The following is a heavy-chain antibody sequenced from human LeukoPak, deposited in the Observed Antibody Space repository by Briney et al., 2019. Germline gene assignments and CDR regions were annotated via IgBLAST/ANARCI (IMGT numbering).Heavy chain of an antibody. V-gene: IGHV1-3*01. CDR3: ARADAFGGNYYFDC. D-gene: IGHD4-23*01. CDR1: GYTFTSYA. Sequence: ASVKVSCTASGYTFTSYAMHWVRQAPGQRLEWMGWINAGNGNTKYSQKFQGRVTITRDTSASTAYMELSSLRSEDTAVYYCARADAFGGNYYFDCWGQGTLVTVSS. CDR2: INAGNGNT. J-gene: IGHJ4*02.